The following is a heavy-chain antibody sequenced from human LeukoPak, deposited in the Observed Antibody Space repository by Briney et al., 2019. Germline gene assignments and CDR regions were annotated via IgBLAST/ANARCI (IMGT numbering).Heavy chain of an antibody. Sequence: SETLSLTCAVYGGSFSGYYWSWIRQPPGKGLEWIGEINHSGSTHYNPSLKSRVTTSVDTSKNQFSLKLSSVTAADTAVYYCARDKGAVAGTGWYFDLWGRGTLVTVSS. V-gene: IGHV4-34*01. J-gene: IGHJ2*01. CDR2: INHSGST. D-gene: IGHD6-19*01. CDR3: ARDKGAVAGTGWYFDL. CDR1: GGSFSGYY.